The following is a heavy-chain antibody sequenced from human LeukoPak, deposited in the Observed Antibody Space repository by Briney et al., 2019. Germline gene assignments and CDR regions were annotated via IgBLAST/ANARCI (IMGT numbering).Heavy chain of an antibody. V-gene: IGHV3-21*01. Sequence: GGPLRLSCAASGFTFSRYSMNWVRQAPGKGLEWVSSISGSSSYIYYADSVKGRFTISRDNAKNSLYLQMNSLRAEDTAVYYCARDGSYSSSWYFDYWGQGTLVTVSS. J-gene: IGHJ4*02. D-gene: IGHD6-13*01. CDR3: ARDGSYSSSWYFDY. CDR1: GFTFSRYS. CDR2: ISGSSSYI.